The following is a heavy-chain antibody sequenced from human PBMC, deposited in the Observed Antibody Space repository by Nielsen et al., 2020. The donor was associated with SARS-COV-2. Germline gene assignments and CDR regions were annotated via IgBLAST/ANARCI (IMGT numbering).Heavy chain of an antibody. CDR2: IYSDGST. Sequence: GESLKISCAASGFTFSSHDMNWVRQAPGKGLQWVSLIYSDGSTKYADSVKGRFTISRDNSRNTVYLQMNSLRPEDTAVYYCAREFALRDTAYFDYWGQGTLVTVSS. CDR1: GFTFSSHD. J-gene: IGHJ4*02. V-gene: IGHV3-53*01. D-gene: IGHD5-18*01. CDR3: AREFALRDTAYFDY.